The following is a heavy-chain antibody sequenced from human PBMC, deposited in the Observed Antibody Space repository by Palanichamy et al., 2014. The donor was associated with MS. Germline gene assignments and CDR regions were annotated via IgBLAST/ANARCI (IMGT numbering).Heavy chain of an antibody. CDR3: ARVGNYYGSGSFQH. J-gene: IGHJ1*01. CDR2: IKQDGSEK. V-gene: IGHV3-7*03. Sequence: EAQLVESGGGLVQPGGSLRLSCAASGFTFSSYWMSWVRQAPGKGPEWVANIKQDGSEKYYVDSVKGRFTISRDNAKNSLFLQMNSLRAEDTAVYYCARVGNYYGSGSFQHWGQGTLVTVSS. D-gene: IGHD3-10*01. CDR1: GFTFSSYW.